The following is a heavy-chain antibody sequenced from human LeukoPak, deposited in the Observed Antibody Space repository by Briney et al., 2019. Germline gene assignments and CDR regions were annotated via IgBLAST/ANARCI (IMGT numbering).Heavy chain of an antibody. Sequence: SETLSLTCTVSGGSISSYYWSWIPQPAGKGLEWIGRIYSGGSTNYNPPLKSRVTMSVDSSNNQLSLKLSSVTAADTAVFYCARENTGSYREFDYWGQGTLVTVSS. CDR2: IYSGGST. V-gene: IGHV4-4*07. D-gene: IGHD1-26*01. CDR1: GGSISSYY. J-gene: IGHJ4*02. CDR3: ARENTGSYREFDY.